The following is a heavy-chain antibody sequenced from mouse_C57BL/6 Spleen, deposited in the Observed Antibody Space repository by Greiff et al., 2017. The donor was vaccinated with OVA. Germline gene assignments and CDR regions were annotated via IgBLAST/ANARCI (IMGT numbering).Heavy chain of an antibody. J-gene: IGHJ1*03. D-gene: IGHD1-1*01. CDR2: ISSGGSYT. Sequence: EVQGVESGGDLVKPGGSLKLSCAASGFTFSSYGMSWVRQTPDKRLEWVATISSGGSYTYYPDSVKGRFTISRDNAKNTRYLQMSSLKSEDTAMYYCARHHYYYGSYWYLDVWGTGTTVTVSS. V-gene: IGHV5-6*01. CDR3: ARHHYYYGSYWYLDV. CDR1: GFTFSSYG.